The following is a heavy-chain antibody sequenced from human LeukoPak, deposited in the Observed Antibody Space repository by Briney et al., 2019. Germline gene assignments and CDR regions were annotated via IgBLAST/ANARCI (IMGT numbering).Heavy chain of an antibody. V-gene: IGHV3-30*02. CDR3: AKDFGHCSGGSCYSPFNFDY. CDR1: GLTFSSYG. Sequence: GGSLRLSCAASGLTFSSYGMHWVRQAPGKGLEWVAFIRYDGSNKYYADSVKGRFTISRDNSKNTLYLQMNSLRAEDTAVYYCAKDFGHCSGGSCYSPFNFDYWGQGTLVTVSS. J-gene: IGHJ4*02. CDR2: IRYDGSNK. D-gene: IGHD2-15*01.